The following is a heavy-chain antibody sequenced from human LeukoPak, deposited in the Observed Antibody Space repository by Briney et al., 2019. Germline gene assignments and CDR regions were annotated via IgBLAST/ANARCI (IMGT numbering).Heavy chain of an antibody. CDR2: ISYSGST. Sequence: PSETLSLTCTVSGGSISSSSNYWAWIRQPPGKGLEWIGSISYSGSTSYNLSLKRRVTISIDTSKNHFSLRLSLMTAADTATYYCARSPSGSYPDWGQGTLVTVSS. D-gene: IGHD1-26*01. CDR1: GGSISSSSNY. V-gene: IGHV4-39*07. CDR3: ARSPSGSYPD. J-gene: IGHJ4*02.